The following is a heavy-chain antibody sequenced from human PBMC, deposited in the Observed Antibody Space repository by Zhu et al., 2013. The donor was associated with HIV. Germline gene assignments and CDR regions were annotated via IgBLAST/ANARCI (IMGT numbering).Heavy chain of an antibody. Sequence: QVQLQESGPGLVKPSETLSLTCTVSGGSISSYYWSWIRQPPGKGLEWIGYIYYSGSTNYNPSLKSRVTISVDTSKNQFSLKLSSVTAADTAVYYCARDAYGGNSGVGYFDLWGRGTLVTVSS. V-gene: IGHV4-59*01. J-gene: IGHJ2*01. CDR1: GGSISSYY. CDR3: ARDAYGGNSGVGYFDL. CDR2: IYYSGST. D-gene: IGHD4-17*01.